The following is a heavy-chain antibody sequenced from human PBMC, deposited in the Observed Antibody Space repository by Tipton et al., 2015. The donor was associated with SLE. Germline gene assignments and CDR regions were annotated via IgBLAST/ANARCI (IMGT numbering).Heavy chain of an antibody. Sequence: TLSLTCIVSGGSISSSSYYWGWIRQPPGKGLEWIGSISHRGNTYYNPSLKSRVSISVDTSQNQFSLNLNSVTAADTAVYYCARFHSGYDPYYFDYWGQGTLVTVSS. CDR2: ISHRGNT. D-gene: IGHD5-12*01. CDR1: GGSISSSSYY. V-gene: IGHV4-39*07. J-gene: IGHJ4*02. CDR3: ARFHSGYDPYYFDY.